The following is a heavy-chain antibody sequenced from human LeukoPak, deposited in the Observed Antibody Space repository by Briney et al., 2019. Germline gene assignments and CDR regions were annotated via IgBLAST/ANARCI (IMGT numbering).Heavy chain of an antibody. Sequence: ASVKVSCKASGYTFTGYYMHWVRQAPGQGLEWMGWINPNSGDTNYAQKLQDRVTMTTNTSTSTAYMELRSLRSDDTAVYYCVRDGYSGYDWVYWGQGTLVSVSS. CDR1: GYTFTGYY. V-gene: IGHV1-2*02. J-gene: IGHJ4*02. D-gene: IGHD5-12*01. CDR2: INPNSGDT. CDR3: VRDGYSGYDWVY.